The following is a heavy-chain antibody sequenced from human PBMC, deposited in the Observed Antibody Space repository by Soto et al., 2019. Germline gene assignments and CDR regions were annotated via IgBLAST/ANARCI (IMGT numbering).Heavy chain of an antibody. J-gene: IGHJ5*02. CDR1: GFSLSTSGVG. CDR3: SHAPYSSSWDWFDP. D-gene: IGHD6-13*01. Sequence: QITLKESGPTLVKPTQTLTLTCTFSGFSLSTSGVGVGWIRQPPGKALEWLALIYWDDDKRYSPSLKSRLTITKDTSKNQVLLTMTNMDPVDTATYYCSHAPYSSSWDWFDPWGQGTLVTVSS. V-gene: IGHV2-5*02. CDR2: IYWDDDK.